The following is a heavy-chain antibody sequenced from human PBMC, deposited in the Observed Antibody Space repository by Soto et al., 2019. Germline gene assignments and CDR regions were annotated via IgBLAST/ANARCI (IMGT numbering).Heavy chain of an antibody. D-gene: IGHD6-6*01. CDR3: ARGSSIAGLYYGMDV. CDR2: NYYSGIT. CDR1: GGSISSGGYY. J-gene: IGHJ6*02. V-gene: IGHV4-31*03. Sequence: QVQLQESGPGLVKPSQTLSLTYTVSGGSISSGGYYWTWIRQHPGKGLEWIGYNYYSGITYYNPSLTRRVTISLDTSKNQCSLKLSSVTAADTAVYYCARGSSIAGLYYGMDVWGQGTTVTVSS.